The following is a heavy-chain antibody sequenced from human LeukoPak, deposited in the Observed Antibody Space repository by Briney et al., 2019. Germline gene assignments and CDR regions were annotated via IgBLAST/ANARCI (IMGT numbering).Heavy chain of an antibody. CDR3: ARDLYRIVVVPHYFDY. CDR2: IQQDGSDN. D-gene: IGHD3-22*01. CDR1: GFPFDDYY. V-gene: IGHV3-7*01. Sequence: GGSLSLSCAASGFPFDDYYLSWFRQAPGKGLEWVANIQQDGSDNYYVDSVKSRFAISRDNAKNSLNLQTNSLRAEDTAVYYCARDLYRIVVVPHYFDYWGQGTLVTVSS. J-gene: IGHJ4*02.